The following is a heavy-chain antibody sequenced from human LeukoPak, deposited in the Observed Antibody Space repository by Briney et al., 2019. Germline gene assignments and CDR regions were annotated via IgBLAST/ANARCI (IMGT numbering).Heavy chain of an antibody. Sequence: PGGSLRLSCAASGFTLSSNYMSWVRQAPGKGLEWVSVIYSGGSTYYADSVKGGFTIYRDNSKNTLYLQMNSLRAEDTAVYYCAKNNWNDVDLDYWGQGTLVTVSS. CDR1: GFTLSSNY. J-gene: IGHJ4*02. CDR3: AKNNWNDVDLDY. D-gene: IGHD1-1*01. CDR2: IYSGGST. V-gene: IGHV3-53*01.